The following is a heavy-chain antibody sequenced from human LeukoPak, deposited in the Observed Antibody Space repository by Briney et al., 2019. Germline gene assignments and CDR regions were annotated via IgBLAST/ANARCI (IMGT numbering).Heavy chain of an antibody. J-gene: IGHJ3*02. CDR1: GYTFTSYD. V-gene: IGHV1-8*03. CDR2: MNPNSGNT. D-gene: IGHD2-15*01. Sequence: ASVKVSCKASGYTFTSYDINWVRQATGQGLEWMGWMNPNSGNTGYAQKFQGRVTITRNTSIRTAYMEVSSLRSEDTAVYYCARRCSGGSCYGYDAFDIWGQGTMVTVSS. CDR3: ARRCSGGSCYGYDAFDI.